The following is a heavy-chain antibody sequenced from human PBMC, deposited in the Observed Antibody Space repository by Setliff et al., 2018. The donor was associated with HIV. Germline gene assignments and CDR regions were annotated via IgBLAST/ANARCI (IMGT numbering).Heavy chain of an antibody. CDR3: VTGEGLRF. J-gene: IGHJ4*02. D-gene: IGHD2-15*01. CDR2: VDPEDDKT. CDR1: KYTFADYY. V-gene: IGHV1-69-2*01. Sequence: PPVKVSCKASKYTFADYYMHWVQQAPGKGLEWMGRVDPEDDKTIYAEKFQGRVTMTTATSSDTAYLYLSSLRSEDTAVYYCVTGEGLRFWGQGALVTVSS.